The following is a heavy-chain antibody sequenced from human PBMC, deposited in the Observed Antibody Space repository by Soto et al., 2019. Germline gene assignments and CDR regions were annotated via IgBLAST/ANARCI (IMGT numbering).Heavy chain of an antibody. CDR2: ISAYNGNA. Sequence: GASVKVSCKASGYTFTNYGISWVRQAPGQGLEWMGWISAYNGNADFAQNLQDRVTMTADTSTTIAYMELRSLTSDDTAVYYCARVGTYCTGIRCFDYWGQGTQVTVSS. CDR3: ARVGTYCTGIRCFDY. J-gene: IGHJ4*02. D-gene: IGHD2-8*02. CDR1: GYTFTNYG. V-gene: IGHV1-18*01.